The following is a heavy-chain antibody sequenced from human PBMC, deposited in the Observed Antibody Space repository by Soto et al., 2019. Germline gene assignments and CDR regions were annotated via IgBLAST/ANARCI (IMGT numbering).Heavy chain of an antibody. V-gene: IGHV3-15*01. D-gene: IGHD3-22*01. CDR2: IKSKTDGGTT. CDR3: TTDSLYYYDSSGYPDAFDI. J-gene: IGHJ3*02. CDR1: GFTFSNAW. Sequence: AGGSLRLSCAASGFTFSNAWMSWVRQAPGKGLEWVGRIKSKTDGGTTDYAAPVKGRFTISRDDSKNTLYLQMNSLKTEDTAVYYCTTDSLYYYDSSGYPDAFDIWGQGTMVTVSS.